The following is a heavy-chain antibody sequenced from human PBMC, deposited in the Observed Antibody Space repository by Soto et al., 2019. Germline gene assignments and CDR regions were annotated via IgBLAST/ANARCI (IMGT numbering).Heavy chain of an antibody. CDR3: ARRGRSDGAYYYGMDV. J-gene: IGHJ6*02. V-gene: IGHV5-51*01. Sequence: GESLKISCKGSGYSFTSSWIGWVRQMPGKGLEWMGIIYPDDSATRYSPSFQGQVTISADKSISTAYLQWSSLKASDTAMYYCARRGRSDGAYYYGMDVWGQGTTVTVSS. D-gene: IGHD3-3*01. CDR1: GYSFTSSW. CDR2: IYPDDSAT.